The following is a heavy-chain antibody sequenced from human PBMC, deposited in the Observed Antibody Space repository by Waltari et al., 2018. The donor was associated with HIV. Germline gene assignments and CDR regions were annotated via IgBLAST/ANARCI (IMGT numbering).Heavy chain of an antibody. CDR2: LKSKADGGTT. J-gene: IGHJ3*02. D-gene: IGHD2-15*01. V-gene: IGHV3-15*01. CDR3: TTFTAAGAFDI. CDR1: GFTFNIAW. Sequence: EVQLVESGGDLVKPGGSLRLSCAGSGFTFNIAWMHWVRQAPGKGLEWVGRLKSKADGGTTDYAAPVKGRFIVSRDDSKNTLYLQMNSLKTDDTAVYYCTTFTAAGAFDIWGQGTMVTVSS.